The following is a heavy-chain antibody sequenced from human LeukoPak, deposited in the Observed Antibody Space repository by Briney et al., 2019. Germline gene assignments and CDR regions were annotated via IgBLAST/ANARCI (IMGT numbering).Heavy chain of an antibody. D-gene: IGHD2-2*02. CDR2: INPNSGGT. CDR1: GFTFNGHY. J-gene: IGHJ5*02. CDR3: ARVGVGRRYCSSTSCYKGWFDP. Sequence: ASVKVSCKASGFTFNGHYLHWVRQAPGQGLEWVGWINPNSGGTNYAQKFQGRVTMTRDTSISTAYMELSRLRSDDTAVYYCARVGVGRRYCSSTSCYKGWFDPWGQGTLVTVSS. V-gene: IGHV1-2*02.